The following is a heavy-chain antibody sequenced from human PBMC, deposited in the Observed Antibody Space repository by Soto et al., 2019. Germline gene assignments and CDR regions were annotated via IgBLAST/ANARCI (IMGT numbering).Heavy chain of an antibody. V-gene: IGHV4-34*01. Sequence: SETLSLTCDVYGGSFSPYYWSWIRQPPGKGLEWIGEINHSGSTNYNPSLKSRVTISVDTSKKRFFLKLSSVTAADTAVYYCASPFYYYVLDVWGPGTTVIVSS. CDR3: ASPFYYYVLDV. J-gene: IGHJ6*02. CDR2: INHSGST. CDR1: GGSFSPYY.